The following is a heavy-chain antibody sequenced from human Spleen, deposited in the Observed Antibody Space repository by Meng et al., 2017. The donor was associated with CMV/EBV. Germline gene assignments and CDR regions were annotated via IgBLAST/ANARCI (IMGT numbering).Heavy chain of an antibody. V-gene: IGHV4-34*01. J-gene: IGHJ4*02. D-gene: IGHD4-11*01. Sequence: QVQLQQLGPGLLKPSETLSLTCAVYGGSFSGYYWSWIRQPPGKGLEWIGEINHSGSTNYNPSLKSRVTISVDTSKNQFSLKLSSVTAADTAVYYCASIRNYARGNDYWGQGTLVTVSS. CDR1: GGSFSGYY. CDR2: INHSGST. CDR3: ASIRNYARGNDY.